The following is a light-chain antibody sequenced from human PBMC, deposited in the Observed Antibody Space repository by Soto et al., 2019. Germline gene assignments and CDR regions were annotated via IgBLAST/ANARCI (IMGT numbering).Light chain of an antibody. J-gene: IGKJ4*01. CDR1: QGIGND. CDR3: LQDHNYPLT. Sequence: AIQMSQSPSSLSASVGDRVTITCRASQGIGNDVGWYQQKPGKAPKLLLYAATTLQSGVPSRFSGTRSGTDFTLTLSILQPEDFATYYCLQDHNYPLTFGGGTKVEIK. V-gene: IGKV1-6*02. CDR2: AAT.